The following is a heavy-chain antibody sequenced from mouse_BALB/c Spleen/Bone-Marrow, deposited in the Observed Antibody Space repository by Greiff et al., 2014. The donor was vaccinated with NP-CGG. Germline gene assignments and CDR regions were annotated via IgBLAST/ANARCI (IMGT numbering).Heavy chain of an antibody. CDR2: IYPGNVNT. V-gene: IGHV1S56*01. D-gene: IGHD1-3*01. J-gene: IGHJ4*01. CDR3: ARHKWAMDY. CDR1: GYTFTSYY. Sequence: VQLQQSGPELVKPGASVRISCKASGYTFTSYYIHWVKQRPGQGLEWIGWIYPGNVNTKYNEKFKVKATLTADKSSSTAYMHHSSLTSEDSTVYFCARHKWAMDYWGQGTSVTVSS.